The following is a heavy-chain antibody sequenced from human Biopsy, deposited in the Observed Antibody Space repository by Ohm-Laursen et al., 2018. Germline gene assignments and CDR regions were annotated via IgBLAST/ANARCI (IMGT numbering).Heavy chain of an antibody. CDR3: ATSLPSHWGSAALEN. CDR2: IYYSGST. CDR1: GGSITSYY. V-gene: IGHV4-59*12. D-gene: IGHD6-6*01. Sequence: SQTLSLTCTVSGGSITSYYRSWIRRPPGKRLEWIGYIYYSGSTNSNPSLKSRVTISEDRSKNQFSLKRKSVTAADTAVYYCATSLPSHWGSAALENWGQGILVTVSS. J-gene: IGHJ4*02.